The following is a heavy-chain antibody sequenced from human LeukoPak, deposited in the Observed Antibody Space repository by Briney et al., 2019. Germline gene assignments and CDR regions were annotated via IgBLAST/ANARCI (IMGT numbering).Heavy chain of an antibody. D-gene: IGHD6-6*01. CDR2: IYTSGST. CDR1: GGSISSGSYY. J-gene: IGHJ6*03. CDR3: ARAGSYSSSSYYYYYYMDV. Sequence: PSETLSLTCTVSGGSISSGSYYWSWIRQPAGKGLEWIGRIYTSGSTNYNPSLKSRVTISVDTSKNQFSLKLSSVTAADTAVYYCARAGSYSSSSYYYYYYMDVWGKGTTVTVSS. V-gene: IGHV4-61*02.